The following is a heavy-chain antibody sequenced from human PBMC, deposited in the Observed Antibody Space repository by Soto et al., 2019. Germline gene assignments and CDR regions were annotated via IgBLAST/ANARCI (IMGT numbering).Heavy chain of an antibody. V-gene: IGHV3-30-3*01. Sequence: QVQLVESGGGVVQPGRSLRLSCAASGFTFDYYSMHWVRQAPGKGLEWVALISYDGGTTYYGDSVKVRFTISRDDSKNTLFLQMNSLRSEDTAVYYCARQHMKSAWNEGIDIWCQGTMVTVSS. CDR3: ARQHMKSAWNEGIDI. CDR2: ISYDGGTT. D-gene: IGHD1-1*01. J-gene: IGHJ3*02. CDR1: GFTFDYYS.